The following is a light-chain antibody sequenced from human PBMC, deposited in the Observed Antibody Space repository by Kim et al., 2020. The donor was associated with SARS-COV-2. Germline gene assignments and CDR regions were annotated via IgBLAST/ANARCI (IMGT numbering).Light chain of an antibody. Sequence: QPVLTQPPSASASLGASVKLTCTLNSAHSGSAIAWHQQQPAKAPRYLMILYSDGGHIKDDVIPDRFSASSSGAERYLTISSLQSEDEADYYCQAWGGDIMVFGGGTQLTVL. CDR1: SAHSGSA. CDR3: QAWGGDIMV. V-gene: IGLV4-69*01. J-gene: IGLJ3*02. CDR2: LYSDGGH.